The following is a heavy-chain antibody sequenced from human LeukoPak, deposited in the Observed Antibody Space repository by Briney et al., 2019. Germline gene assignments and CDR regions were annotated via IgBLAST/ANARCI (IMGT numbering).Heavy chain of an antibody. CDR1: GGTFSSYA. V-gene: IGHV1-69*13. Sequence: SVKVSCNASGGTFSSYAISWVRQAPGQGLEWMGGIIPIFGTANYAQKFQGRVTITADESTSTAYMEPSSLRSEDTAVYYCARDGSIAGFDYWGQGTLVTVSS. D-gene: IGHD2/OR15-2a*01. J-gene: IGHJ4*02. CDR3: ARDGSIAGFDY. CDR2: IIPIFGTA.